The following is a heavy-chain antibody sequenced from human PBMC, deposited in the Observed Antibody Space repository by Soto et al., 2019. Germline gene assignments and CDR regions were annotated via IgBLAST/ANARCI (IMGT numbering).Heavy chain of an antibody. CDR3: ATGSGRYGNSDY. J-gene: IGHJ4*02. V-gene: IGHV3-33*01. CDR2: IWYDGSNK. CDR1: GFTFSSYG. D-gene: IGHD6-19*01. Sequence: GGSLRLSCAASGFTFSSYGMHWVRRAPGKGLEWVAVIWYDGSNKYYADSVKGRFTISRDNSKNTLYLQMNSLRAEDTAVYYCATGSGRYGNSDYWGQGTLVTVS.